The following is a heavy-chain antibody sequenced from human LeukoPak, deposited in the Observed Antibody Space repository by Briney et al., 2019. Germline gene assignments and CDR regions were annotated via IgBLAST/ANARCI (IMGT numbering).Heavy chain of an antibody. Sequence: PGGSLRLSCAASGFTFSSYWMHWVRQAPGKGLVWVSRINSDGSSTSYADSVKGRFTISRDNAKNTLYLQMNSLRAEDTAVYYCARENVAVAGHSDYWGQGTLVTVSS. CDR2: INSDGSST. V-gene: IGHV3-74*01. CDR1: GFTFSSYW. CDR3: ARENVAVAGHSDY. J-gene: IGHJ4*02. D-gene: IGHD6-19*01.